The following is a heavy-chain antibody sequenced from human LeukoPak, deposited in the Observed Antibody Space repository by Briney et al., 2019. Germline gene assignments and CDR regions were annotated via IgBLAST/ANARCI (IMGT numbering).Heavy chain of an antibody. CDR3: ARDSYYYDSSGYYPQGGFDY. V-gene: IGHV3-30*03. D-gene: IGHD3-22*01. CDR1: GFTFSSYG. CDR2: ISYDGSNK. J-gene: IGHJ4*02. Sequence: GGSLRLSCAASGFTFSSYGMHWVRQAPGKGLEWVAVISYDGSNKYYADSVKGRFTISRDNSKNTLYLQMNSLRAEDTAVYYCARDSYYYDSSGYYPQGGFDYWGQGTLVTVSS.